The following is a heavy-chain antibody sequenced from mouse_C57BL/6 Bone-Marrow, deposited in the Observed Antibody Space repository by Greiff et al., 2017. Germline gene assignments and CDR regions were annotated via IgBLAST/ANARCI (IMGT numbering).Heavy chain of an antibody. CDR1: GYTFTDYN. D-gene: IGHD1-1*01. V-gene: IGHV1-22*01. J-gene: IGHJ4*01. CDR2: INPNNGGT. CDR3: ARRGKLRRYYYAMDY. Sequence: EVQLQQSGPELVKPGASVKMSCKASGYTFTDYNMHWVKQSHGKSLEWIGYINPNNGGTSYNQKFKGTATLTVNKSSSTAYMELRSLTSEDSAVYYCARRGKLRRYYYAMDYWGQGTSVTVSS.